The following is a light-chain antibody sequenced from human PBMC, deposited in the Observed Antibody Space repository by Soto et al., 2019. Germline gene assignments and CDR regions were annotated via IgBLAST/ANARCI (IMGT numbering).Light chain of an antibody. CDR1: SSDVGNYNL. CDR3: FSYAGTSML. V-gene: IGLV2-23*02. J-gene: IGLJ2*01. CDR2: DVS. Sequence: QSALTQPASVSGSPGQSITISCTGTSSDVGNYNLVSWYQQYPGKAPKLIIYDVSKRPSGISNRFSGSKSGNTACLTVSGLQAEDEADYYCFSYAGTSMLFGGGTKLTVL.